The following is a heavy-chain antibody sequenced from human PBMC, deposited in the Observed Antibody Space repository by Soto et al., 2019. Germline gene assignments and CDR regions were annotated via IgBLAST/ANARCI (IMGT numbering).Heavy chain of an antibody. Sequence: GASVKVSCKASGYTFTSYDINWVRQATGQGLEWMGWMNPNSGNTGYAQKFQGRVTMTRNTSISTAYMELSSLRSEDTAVYYCARLQQYYGGKPGDAFDFWGQGTMVTVSS. V-gene: IGHV1-8*01. CDR2: MNPNSGNT. D-gene: IGHD4-17*01. CDR3: ARLQQYYGGKPGDAFDF. J-gene: IGHJ3*01. CDR1: GYTFTSYD.